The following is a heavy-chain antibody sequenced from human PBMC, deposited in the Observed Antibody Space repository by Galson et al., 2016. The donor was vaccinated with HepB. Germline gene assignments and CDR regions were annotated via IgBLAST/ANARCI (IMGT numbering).Heavy chain of an antibody. Sequence: SLRLSCAASGFTFSSYGMHWVRQAPGKGLEWVAVISYDGSKKYNADSVKGRFTISRGNSKNTLYLQMNSLRAEDTAVYHCARGTFTFIVYWGQGTLVTVSS. CDR2: ISYDGSKK. J-gene: IGHJ4*02. D-gene: IGHD2/OR15-2a*01. V-gene: IGHV3-30*19. CDR3: ARGTFTFIVY. CDR1: GFTFSSYG.